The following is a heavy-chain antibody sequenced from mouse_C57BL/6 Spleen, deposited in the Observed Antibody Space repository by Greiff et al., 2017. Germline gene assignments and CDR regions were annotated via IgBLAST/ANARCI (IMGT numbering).Heavy chain of an antibody. J-gene: IGHJ4*01. CDR3: ARSDYDYDRGDYYAMDY. V-gene: IGHV3-8*01. Sequence: EVQLQESGPGLAKPSQTLSLTCSVTGYSITSDYWNWIRKFPGNKLEYMGYISYSGSTYYNPSLKSRISITRDTSKNQYYLQLNSVTTEDTATYYCARSDYDYDRGDYYAMDYWGQGTSVTVSS. CDR2: ISYSGST. D-gene: IGHD2-4*01. CDR1: GYSITSDY.